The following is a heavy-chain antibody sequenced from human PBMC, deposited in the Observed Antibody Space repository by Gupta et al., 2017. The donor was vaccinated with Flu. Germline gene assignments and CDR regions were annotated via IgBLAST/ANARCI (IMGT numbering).Heavy chain of an antibody. J-gene: IGHJ6*02. V-gene: IGHV4-34*01. Sequence: QVQLQQWGVGLLKPSETLSLTCAVYGGTFSGDYWSWIRQPPGKGLEWIGEINHSGSTNYNPSLKSRVTISVDTSKNQFSLKLSSVTAADTAVYYCARRRYCSSTSCYLTYYYYYGMDVWGQGTTVTVSS. CDR1: GGTFSGDY. D-gene: IGHD2-2*01. CDR3: ARRRYCSSTSCYLTYYYYYGMDV. CDR2: INHSGST.